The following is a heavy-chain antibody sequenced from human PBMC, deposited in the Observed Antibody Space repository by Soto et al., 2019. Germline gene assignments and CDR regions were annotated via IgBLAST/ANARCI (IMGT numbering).Heavy chain of an antibody. Sequence: GGSLRLSCVASGIALEDYAMHWVRQVPGQGLEWVSGIYSDDHRTAYADSVKGRFTISRDNSKNTLYLQMNSLRAEDTAVYYCAKDLLRCSSTSCSTTYYYYYGMDVWGQGTTVTVSS. D-gene: IGHD2-2*01. CDR2: IYSDDHRT. CDR3: AKDLLRCSSTSCSTTYYYYYGMDV. CDR1: GIALEDYA. J-gene: IGHJ6*02. V-gene: IGHV3-9*01.